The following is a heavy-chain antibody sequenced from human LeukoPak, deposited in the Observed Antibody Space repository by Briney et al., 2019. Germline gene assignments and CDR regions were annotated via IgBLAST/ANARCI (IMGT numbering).Heavy chain of an antibody. CDR1: GGSISSSSYL. Sequence: SETLSLTCTVSGGSISSSSYLWAWIRQPPGKGLEWIGNINYSGSTHFNASLKIRVTISVDASKNQFSLKLSSVTAADTAVYYCGRRVAGSGYRDYWGQGTLVTVSS. CDR3: GRRVAGSGYRDY. V-gene: IGHV4-39*01. CDR2: INYSGST. J-gene: IGHJ4*02. D-gene: IGHD3-22*01.